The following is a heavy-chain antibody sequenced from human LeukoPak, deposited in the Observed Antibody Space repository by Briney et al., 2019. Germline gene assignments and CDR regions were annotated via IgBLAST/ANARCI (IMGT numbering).Heavy chain of an antibody. CDR1: GYTFTGYY. D-gene: IGHD3-22*01. V-gene: IGHV1-2*02. CDR3: ARDSVYYDSSFQIDY. Sequence: ASVKVSCKASGYTFTGYYMHWVRQAPGQGLEWMGWINPNSGGTNYAQKFQGRVTMTRDTSISTAYMELSRLRSDDTAVYYCARDSVYYDSSFQIDYWGQGTPVTVSS. CDR2: INPNSGGT. J-gene: IGHJ4*02.